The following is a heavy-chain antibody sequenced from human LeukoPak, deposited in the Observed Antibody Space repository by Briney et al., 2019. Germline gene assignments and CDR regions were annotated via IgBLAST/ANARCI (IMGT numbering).Heavy chain of an antibody. CDR1: GYTFTGYY. V-gene: IGHV1-2*04. CDR2: INPNSGGT. J-gene: IGHJ6*02. D-gene: IGHD3-22*01. CDR3: ARVGGYYDSSGYYPDYGMDV. Sequence: ASVKVSCTASGYTFTGYYMHWVRQAPRQGLERMGWINPNSGGTNYAQKFQGWVTMTRDTSISTAYMELSRLRSDDTAVYYCARVGGYYDSSGYYPDYGMDVWGQGPTVTVSS.